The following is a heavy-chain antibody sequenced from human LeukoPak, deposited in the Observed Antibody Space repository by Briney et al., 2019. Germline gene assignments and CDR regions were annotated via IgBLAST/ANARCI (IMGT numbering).Heavy chain of an antibody. V-gene: IGHV4-59*01. CDR2: IYYSGST. CDR3: AMGVAAATSRY. J-gene: IGHJ4*02. CDR1: GGSISSYY. D-gene: IGHD6-13*01. Sequence: PSETLSLTCTVSGGSISSYYWSWIRQPPGKGLEWIGYIYYSGSTNYNPSLKSRVTISVDTSKNQFSLKLSSVTAADTAVYYCAMGVAAATSRYRGQGTLVTVSS.